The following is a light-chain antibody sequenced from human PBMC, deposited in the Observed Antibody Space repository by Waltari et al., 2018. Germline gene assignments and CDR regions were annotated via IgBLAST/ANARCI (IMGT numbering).Light chain of an antibody. CDR2: DDS. J-gene: IGLJ2*01. Sequence: SYVLTQPPAMSVAPGKTARIPCGGNNSGSKRVHWYQQKPGQAPVLVIYDDSDRPSGIPERFSGSNSGNTATLTISRVEAGDEADYYCQVWDSSDHVVFGGGTKLTVL. CDR1: NSGSKR. CDR3: QVWDSSDHVV. V-gene: IGLV3-21*04.